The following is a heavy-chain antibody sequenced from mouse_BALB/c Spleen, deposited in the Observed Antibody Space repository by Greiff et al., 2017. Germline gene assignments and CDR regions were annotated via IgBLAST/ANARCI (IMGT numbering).Heavy chain of an antibody. V-gene: IGHV1-69*01. CDR3: ARWDYDRYFDV. CDR2: IDTSDSYT. CDR1: GYTFTDYW. J-gene: IGHJ1*01. Sequence: QVQLQQPGAELVMPGASVKMSCKASGYTFTDYWMHWVKQRPGQGLEWIGAIDTSDSYTSYNQKFKGKATLTVDESSSTAYMQLSSLTSEDSAVYYCARWDYDRYFDVWGAGTTVTVSS. D-gene: IGHD2-4*01.